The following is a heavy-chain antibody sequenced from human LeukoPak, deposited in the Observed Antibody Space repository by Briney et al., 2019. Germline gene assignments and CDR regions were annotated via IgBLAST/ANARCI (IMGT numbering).Heavy chain of an antibody. D-gene: IGHD3-9*01. CDR1: GFTLSSYG. CDR2: ISSRSTTI. Sequence: PGGSLRLSCAASGFTLSSYGMNWVRQAPGKGLEWVSYISSRSTTIYYADSVKGRFTISRDNAKNSLYLQMNSLRAEDTAVYYCARDLTGWGAFDIWGQGTMVTVSS. J-gene: IGHJ3*02. V-gene: IGHV3-48*01. CDR3: ARDLTGWGAFDI.